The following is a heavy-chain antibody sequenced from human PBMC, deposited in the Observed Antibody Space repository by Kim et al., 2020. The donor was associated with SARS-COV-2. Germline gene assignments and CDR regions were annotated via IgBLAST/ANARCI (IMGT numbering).Heavy chain of an antibody. CDR3: ARDYSGSLPGFPSDY. CDR2: INPNSGGT. Sequence: ASVKVSCKASGYTFTGYYMHWVRQAPGQGLEWMGWINPNSGGTNYAQKFQGRVTMTRDTSISTAYMELSRLRSDDTAVYYCARDYSGSLPGFPSDYWGQGTLVTVSS. V-gene: IGHV1-2*02. J-gene: IGHJ4*02. D-gene: IGHD1-26*01. CDR1: GYTFTGYY.